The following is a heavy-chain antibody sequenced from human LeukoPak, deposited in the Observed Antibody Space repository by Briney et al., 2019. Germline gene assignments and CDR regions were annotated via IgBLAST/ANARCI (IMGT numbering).Heavy chain of an antibody. J-gene: IGHJ4*02. Sequence: GGSLRLSCAASGFTSSSYAMSWVRQAPGKGLEWVSAISGSGGSTYYADSVKGRFTISRDNSKNTLYLQMNSLRAEDTAVYYCASLKVTAIHLRDDYWGQGTLVTVSS. CDR2: ISGSGGST. CDR1: GFTSSSYA. D-gene: IGHD2-21*02. CDR3: ASLKVTAIHLRDDY. V-gene: IGHV3-23*01.